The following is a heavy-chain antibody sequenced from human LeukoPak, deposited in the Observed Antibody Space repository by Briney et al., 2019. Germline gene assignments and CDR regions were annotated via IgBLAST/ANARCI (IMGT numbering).Heavy chain of an antibody. CDR2: IIPMSGST. Sequence: SVKVSRNASGGTFSSFAISWLRQAPGKGLEWMGWIIPMSGSTDYAQKFQGRFTMITDESTSTAYMELHSLTSQDTAVYYCARDWSGSYYVYWGQGTLVTVSS. D-gene: IGHD1-26*01. CDR3: ARDWSGSYYVY. J-gene: IGHJ4*02. CDR1: GGTFSSFA. V-gene: IGHV1-69*05.